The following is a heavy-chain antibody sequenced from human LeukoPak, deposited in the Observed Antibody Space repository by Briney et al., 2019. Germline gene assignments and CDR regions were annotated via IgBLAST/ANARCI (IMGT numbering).Heavy chain of an antibody. D-gene: IGHD3-16*02. V-gene: IGHV3-30*18. Sequence: GGSLRLSCAASGFTFSSYAMSWVRQAPGKGLEWVAVISYDGDNKYYADSVNGRFTISRDNSKNTLSLQMDSLRAEDTAVYYCAKDIRVWGSYRYPCLDYWGQGTLVTVSA. J-gene: IGHJ4*02. CDR3: AKDIRVWGSYRYPCLDY. CDR1: GFTFSSYA. CDR2: ISYDGDNK.